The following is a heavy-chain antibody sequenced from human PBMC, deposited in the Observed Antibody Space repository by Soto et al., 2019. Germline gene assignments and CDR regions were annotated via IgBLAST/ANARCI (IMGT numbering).Heavy chain of an antibody. D-gene: IGHD4-4*01. Sequence: EVQLVESGGGLVQPGGSLRLSCAASGFTFSNYWMHWVRQAPGKGLVWVSHINNDGSTSSHADFVKGRFTISRDNAKNTLYLQMNSLRAEDTAIYSCFLVVTTFDYWGQGVLVTVSS. CDR1: GFTFSNYW. V-gene: IGHV3-74*01. CDR3: FLVVTTFDY. J-gene: IGHJ4*02. CDR2: INNDGSTS.